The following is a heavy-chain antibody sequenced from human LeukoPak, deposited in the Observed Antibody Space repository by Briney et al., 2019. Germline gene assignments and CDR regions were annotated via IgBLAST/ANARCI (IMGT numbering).Heavy chain of an antibody. D-gene: IGHD5-24*01. J-gene: IGHJ4*02. CDR2: VNFSGTT. CDR1: GDSKTDNRYS. V-gene: IGHV4-39*01. CDR3: ARPDGVLEGYNCDDWDYFDY. Sequence: SETLSLTCSLSGDSKTDNRYSWVWTRHSPGKGLEWIGSVNFSGTTYYNPSVESRLTISMDTSTNQLSLTLSDVTATDAALYYCARPDGVLEGYNCDDWDYFDYWGQGTLVTVSS.